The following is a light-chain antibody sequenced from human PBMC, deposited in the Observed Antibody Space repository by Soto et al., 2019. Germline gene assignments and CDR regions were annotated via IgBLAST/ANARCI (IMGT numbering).Light chain of an antibody. CDR1: SSDGGGYNY. CDR2: DVS. Sequence: QSVLTQPASVSGSPGQSITISCTGTSSDGGGYNYVSWYQQHPGKAPKLMVYDVSNRPSGVSNRFSGSKSGNTASLTISGLQAEDEADYYCRSYTSSTTQVFGTATKVTVL. CDR3: RSYTSSTTQV. J-gene: IGLJ1*01. V-gene: IGLV2-14*01.